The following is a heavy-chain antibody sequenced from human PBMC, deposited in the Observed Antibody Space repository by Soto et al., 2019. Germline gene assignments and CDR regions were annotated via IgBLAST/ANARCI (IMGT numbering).Heavy chain of an antibody. Sequence: QVQLVQSGAEVKKPGASVKVSCKASGYTFTSYGISWVRQAPGQGLEWMGWISAYNGNTNYAQKRQGRVNPSTDTSTSTDYMELGSLSSDDTAVYYCARDTGSNYNDYWGKGTLVTVSS. CDR3: ARDTGSNYNDY. D-gene: IGHD4-17*01. J-gene: IGHJ4*02. CDR2: ISAYNGNT. V-gene: IGHV1-18*01. CDR1: GYTFTSYG.